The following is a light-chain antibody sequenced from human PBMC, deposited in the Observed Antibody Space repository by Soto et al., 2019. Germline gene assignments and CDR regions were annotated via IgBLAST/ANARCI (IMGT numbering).Light chain of an antibody. CDR2: EVS. Sequence: QSALTQPASVSGSPGQSITISCTGTSSDVGTYNLVSWYQQHPGKAPKLIIYEVSKRPSGVSNRFSGSKSGNTASLTTSGLQAEDEADYYCSSYAGSSTLFGGGTKLTVL. CDR3: SSYAGSSTL. CDR1: SSDVGTYNL. V-gene: IGLV2-23*02. J-gene: IGLJ2*01.